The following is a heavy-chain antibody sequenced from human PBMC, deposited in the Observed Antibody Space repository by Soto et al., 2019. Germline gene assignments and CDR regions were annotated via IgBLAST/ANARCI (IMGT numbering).Heavy chain of an antibody. Sequence: GGSLRLSCAASGFTFSSYAMSWVLQAPGKGLEWVSSTSGSGDNTHYADSVRGRFTISRDNSKNTLYLQMNSLGVEDTAVYSCPTHVSAASFAELVSFDCWGQGTLVTVSS. CDR2: TSGSGDNT. V-gene: IGHV3-23*01. CDR3: PTHVSAASFAELVSFDC. D-gene: IGHD3-10*01. CDR1: GFTFSSYA. J-gene: IGHJ4*02.